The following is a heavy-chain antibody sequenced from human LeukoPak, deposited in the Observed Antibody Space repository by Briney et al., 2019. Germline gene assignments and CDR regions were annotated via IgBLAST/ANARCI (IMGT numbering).Heavy chain of an antibody. J-gene: IGHJ6*03. CDR1: GGSFSGYY. V-gene: IGHV4-34*01. Sequence: SETLSLTCAVYGGSFSGYYWSWIRQPPGKGLEWIGEINHSGSTNYNPSPKSRVTISVDTSKNQFSLKLSSVTAADTAVYYCARHKRSWFGPHYMDVWGKGTTVTISS. CDR2: INHSGST. D-gene: IGHD3-10*01. CDR3: ARHKRSWFGPHYMDV.